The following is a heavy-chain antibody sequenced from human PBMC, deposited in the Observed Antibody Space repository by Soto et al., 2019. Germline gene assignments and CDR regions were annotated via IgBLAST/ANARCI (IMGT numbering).Heavy chain of an antibody. CDR3: ARLSPSGSYYYYYYMDV. Sequence: PAETLCLTCTVSGGSISSYYWSWIRQPPGKGLEWIGYIYYSGSTNYNPSLKSRVTISVDTSKNQFSLKLSSVTAADTAVYYCARLSPSGSYYYYYYMDVWGKGTTVTVSS. CDR1: GGSISSYY. CDR2: IYYSGST. D-gene: IGHD6-6*01. V-gene: IGHV4-59*08. J-gene: IGHJ6*03.